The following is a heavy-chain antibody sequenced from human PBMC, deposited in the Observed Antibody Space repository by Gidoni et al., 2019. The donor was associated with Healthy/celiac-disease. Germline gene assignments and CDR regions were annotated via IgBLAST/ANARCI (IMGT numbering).Heavy chain of an antibody. CDR1: GASFSGYY. CDR3: ARNEGGYGDYFHFDY. CDR2: INHSGST. J-gene: IGHJ4*02. D-gene: IGHD5-18*01. Sequence: QVQLQQWGAGLLKPSETLSLTCAVCGASFSGYYWSWIRQPPGKGLEWIGEINHSGSTNYNPSLKSRVTISVDTSKNQFSLKLSSVTAADTAVYYCARNEGGYGDYFHFDYWGQGTLVTVSS. V-gene: IGHV4-34*01.